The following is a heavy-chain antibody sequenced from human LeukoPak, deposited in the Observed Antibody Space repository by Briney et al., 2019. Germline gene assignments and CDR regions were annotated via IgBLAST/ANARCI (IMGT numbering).Heavy chain of an antibody. D-gene: IGHD2-2*01. CDR1: GGSFSGYY. J-gene: IGHJ6*03. V-gene: IGHV4-34*01. Sequence: PSETLSLTCAVYGGSFSGYYWSWIRQPPGKGLEWLGEINHSGSTNYNPSLKSRVTISVDTSKNQFSLKLSSVTAADTAVYYCARRRHCSSTSCYFPVYYYYYMDVWGKGTTVTVSS. CDR2: INHSGST. CDR3: ARRRHCSSTSCYFPVYYYYYMDV.